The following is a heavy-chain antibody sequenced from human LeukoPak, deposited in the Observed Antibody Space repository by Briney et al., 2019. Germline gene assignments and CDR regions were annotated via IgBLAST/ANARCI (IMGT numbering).Heavy chain of an antibody. CDR3: AKDGPSNLLWFRGLLGHRYYLPNCFDY. CDR2: ISGSGGST. Sequence: GGSLRLSCAASGFTFSSYAMSWVRQAPGKGLEWVSAISGSGGSTYYADSVKGRFTISRDNSKNTLYLQMNSLRAEDTAVYYCAKDGPSNLLWFRGLLGHRYYLPNCFDYWGQGTLVTVSS. V-gene: IGHV3-23*01. CDR1: GFTFSSYA. J-gene: IGHJ4*02. D-gene: IGHD3-10*01.